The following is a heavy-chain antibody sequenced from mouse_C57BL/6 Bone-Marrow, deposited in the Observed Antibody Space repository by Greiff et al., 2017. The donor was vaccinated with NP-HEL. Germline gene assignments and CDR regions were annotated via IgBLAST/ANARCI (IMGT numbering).Heavy chain of an antibody. D-gene: IGHD1-1*01. CDR1: GYTFTEYS. V-gene: IGHV1-62-2*01. CDR2: FYPGSGSI. Sequence: VKLVESGAELVKPGASVKLSCKASGYTFTEYSIHWVKQRPGQGLEWIGWFYPGSGSIKYNEKFKDKATLTADKSSSTVYMDLSRLTSEDSAVYFCARHGDYFGSSYGYFDVWGTGTTVTVSS. CDR3: ARHGDYFGSSYGYFDV. J-gene: IGHJ1*03.